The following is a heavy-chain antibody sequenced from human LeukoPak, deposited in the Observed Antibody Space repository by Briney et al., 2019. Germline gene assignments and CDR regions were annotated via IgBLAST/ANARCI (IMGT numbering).Heavy chain of an antibody. V-gene: IGHV3-74*01. CDR1: GFTFSAYW. J-gene: IGHJ2*01. CDR2: LNTDGRDT. Sequence: GGSLRLSCAASGFTFSAYWMHWVRQAPGKGLVWVSRLNTDGRDTRYADSVQGRFTISRDNAKSTLYLQMNSLRAEDTAVYYCARSEAVAWSFDLWGRGTLVTVSS. D-gene: IGHD6-19*01. CDR3: ARSEAVAWSFDL.